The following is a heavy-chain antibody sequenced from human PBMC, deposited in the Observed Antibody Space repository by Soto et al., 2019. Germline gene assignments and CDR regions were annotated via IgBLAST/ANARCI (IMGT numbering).Heavy chain of an antibody. D-gene: IGHD3-10*01. J-gene: IGHJ5*02. CDR2: IYYSGST. V-gene: IGHV4-39*01. Sequence: ETLSLTCTVSGGSISSSSYYWGWIRQPPGKGLEWIGSIYYSGSTYYNPSLKSRVTISVDTSKNQFSLKLSSVTAADTAVYYCASGWFGELLGWFDPWGQGTLVTVSS. CDR1: GGSISSSSYY. CDR3: ASGWFGELLGWFDP.